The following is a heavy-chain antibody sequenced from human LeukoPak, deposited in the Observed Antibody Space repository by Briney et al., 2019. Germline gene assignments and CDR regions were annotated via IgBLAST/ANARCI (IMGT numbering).Heavy chain of an antibody. CDR2: IYYSGST. Sequence: SETLSLTCTVSGXSISSSSYYWGWIRQPPGKGLEWIGSIYYSGSTYYNPSLKSRATISVDTSKNQFSLKLSSVTAADTAVYYCARYRDYGDYPDAFDIWGQGTVVTVSS. CDR1: GXSISSSSYY. J-gene: IGHJ3*02. V-gene: IGHV4-39*01. CDR3: ARYRDYGDYPDAFDI. D-gene: IGHD4-17*01.